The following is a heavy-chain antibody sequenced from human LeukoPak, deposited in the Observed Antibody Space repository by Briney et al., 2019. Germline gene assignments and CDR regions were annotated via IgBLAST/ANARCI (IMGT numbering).Heavy chain of an antibody. Sequence: SETLSLTCTVSGGSISSGDYYWSWIRQPPRKGLEWIGYIYYSGSTYYNPSLKSRVTISVDTSKNQFSLKLSSVTAADTAVYYCARSVDTAMVIDYWGQGTLVTVSS. CDR3: ARSVDTAMVIDY. V-gene: IGHV4-30-4*01. D-gene: IGHD5-18*01. J-gene: IGHJ4*02. CDR2: IYYSGST. CDR1: GGSISSGDYY.